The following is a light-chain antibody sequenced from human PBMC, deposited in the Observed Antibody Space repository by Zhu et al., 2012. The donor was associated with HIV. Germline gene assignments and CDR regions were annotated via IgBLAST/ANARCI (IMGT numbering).Light chain of an antibody. Sequence: DIQMTQSPSTLSASVGDRVTITCRASQSISSWLVWYQQKPGKAPKLLMYKASTLQSGVPSRFSGSGSGTEFTLTISSLQPDDFATYYCQQYYSYSGTFGQGTKVDIK. J-gene: IGKJ1*01. CDR3: QQYYSYSGT. CDR2: KAS. V-gene: IGKV1-5*03. CDR1: QSISSW.